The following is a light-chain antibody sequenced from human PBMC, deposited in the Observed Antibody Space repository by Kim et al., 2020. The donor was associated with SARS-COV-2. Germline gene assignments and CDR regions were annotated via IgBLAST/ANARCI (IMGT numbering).Light chain of an antibody. CDR2: GAS. J-gene: IGKJ1*01. Sequence: VPPGGIATLSCRASQSVSSNLVWYQQRPGQAPRLLIYGASTRATGIPARFSGSGAGTEFTLTISSLQSEDFVVYYCQQYDSWPRTFGQGTKVDIK. CDR3: QQYDSWPRT. CDR1: QSVSSN. V-gene: IGKV3-15*01.